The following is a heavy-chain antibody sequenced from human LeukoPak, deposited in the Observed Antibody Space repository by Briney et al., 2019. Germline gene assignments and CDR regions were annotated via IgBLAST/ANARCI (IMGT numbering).Heavy chain of an antibody. CDR2: IYTSGST. V-gene: IGHV4-4*07. CDR1: GGSISSYY. CDR3: ARERYSGYDSPYYYYMDV. Sequence: SETLSLTCTVSGGSISSYYWSWIRQPAGKGLEWIGRIYTSGSTNYNPSLKSRVTMSVDTSKNQFSLKLSSVTAADTAVYYCARERYSGYDSPYYYYMDVWGKGTTVTVSS. J-gene: IGHJ6*03. D-gene: IGHD5-12*01.